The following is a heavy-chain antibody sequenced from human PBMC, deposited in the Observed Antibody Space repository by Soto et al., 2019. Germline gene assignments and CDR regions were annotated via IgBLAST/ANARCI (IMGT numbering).Heavy chain of an antibody. Sequence: QVQLVESGGGVVQPGRSLRLSCAAYGFSFSNYGVNWVRQPLGKGLEWVAVISNDGSTQYYADSVKGRFTISRDNSKNTLSLQMNSLRPEDTAIYYCNLDEYGVFWGQGALVTVSS. D-gene: IGHD2-8*01. J-gene: IGHJ4*02. V-gene: IGHV3-30*03. CDR1: GFSFSNYG. CDR2: ISNDGSTQ. CDR3: NLDEYGVF.